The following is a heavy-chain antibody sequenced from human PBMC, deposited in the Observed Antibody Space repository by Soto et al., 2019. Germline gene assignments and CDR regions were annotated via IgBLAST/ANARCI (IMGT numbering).Heavy chain of an antibody. V-gene: IGHV6-1*01. J-gene: IGHJ6*02. CDR3: ARDHGIAARESGRVYYYYYGMDV. Sequence: SQTLSLTCAISGDSVSSNSAAWNWIRQSPSRGLEWLGRTYYRSKWYHDYAVSVKSRITINPDTSKNQFSLQLNSVTPEDTAVYYCARDHGIAARESGRVYYYYYGMDVWGQGTTVTVSS. CDR2: TYYRSKWYH. CDR1: GDSVSSNSAA. D-gene: IGHD6-6*01.